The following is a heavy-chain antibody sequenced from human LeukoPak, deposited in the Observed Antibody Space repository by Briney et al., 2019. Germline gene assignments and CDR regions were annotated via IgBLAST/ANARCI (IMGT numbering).Heavy chain of an antibody. D-gene: IGHD1-26*01. J-gene: IGHJ4*02. CDR2: ISYDGSNK. CDR3: ARGATYAYYQDY. V-gene: IGHV3-30-3*01. CDR1: GFTFSSYA. Sequence: PGGSLRLSCAASGFTFSSYAMHWVRQAPGKGLEWVAVISYDGSNKYYADSVKGRFTISRDNAKNTLYLQMNSLRAEDTAVYYCARGATYAYYQDYWGQGTPVTVSS.